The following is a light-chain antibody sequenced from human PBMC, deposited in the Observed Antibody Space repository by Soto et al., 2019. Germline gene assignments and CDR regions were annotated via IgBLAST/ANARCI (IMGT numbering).Light chain of an antibody. V-gene: IGLV2-14*01. CDR1: SSDVGGYNY. Sequence: QSVLTQPASVSGSPGQSITISCTGTSSDVGGYNYVSWYQQHPGKAHKLMISDVSNRPSGVSNRFSGSKSGNTASLTISGLQTEDEADYYCSSYTSSSTYVFGTGTKVTVL. J-gene: IGLJ1*01. CDR2: DVS. CDR3: SSYTSSSTYV.